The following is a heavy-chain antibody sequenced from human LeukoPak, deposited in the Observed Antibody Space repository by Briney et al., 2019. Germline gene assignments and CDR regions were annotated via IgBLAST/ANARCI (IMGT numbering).Heavy chain of an antibody. CDR1: GYTLTELS. CDR2: FDPEDGET. J-gene: IGHJ3*02. V-gene: IGHV1-24*01. CDR3: ATEGVGAWSRRASDAFDI. Sequence: GASVKVSRKVSGYTLTELSMHWVRQAPGKGLEWMGGFDPEDGETIYAQKFQGRVTMTEDTSTDTAYMELSSLRSEDTAVYYCATEGVGAWSRRASDAFDIWGQGTMVTVSS. D-gene: IGHD1-26*01.